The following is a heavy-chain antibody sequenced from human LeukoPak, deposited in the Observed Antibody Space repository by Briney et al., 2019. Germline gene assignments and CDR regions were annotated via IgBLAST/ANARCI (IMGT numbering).Heavy chain of an antibody. CDR2: INYSGST. V-gene: IGHV4-39*01. D-gene: IGHD5-12*01. J-gene: IGHJ6*03. CDR1: GGSIRSSSYY. CDR3: ARHRTHSGRGYYYYYYYMDV. Sequence: SETLSLTCTVSGGSIRSSSYYWGWIRQPPGKGLEWIGSINYSGSTYYNPSLKSRVTISVDTSKNQFSLKLSSVTAADTAVYYCARHRTHSGRGYYYYYYYMDVWGKGTTVTISS.